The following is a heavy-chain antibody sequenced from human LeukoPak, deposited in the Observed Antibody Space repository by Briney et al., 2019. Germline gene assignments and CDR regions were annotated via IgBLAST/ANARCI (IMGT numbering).Heavy chain of an antibody. V-gene: IGHV3-74*01. J-gene: IGHJ4*02. D-gene: IGHD6-19*01. CDR3: ARALAGRGCIDY. CDR2: INPDGTAK. CDR1: GFTFSDYW. Sequence: GRSLRLSCAVSGFTFSDYWFHWVRQTPGKGPEWVSRINPDGTAKAYADSVKGRFTISRDNTKSTLYLQMSALRAEDTAMYYCARALAGRGCIDYWGQGNLVTVSS.